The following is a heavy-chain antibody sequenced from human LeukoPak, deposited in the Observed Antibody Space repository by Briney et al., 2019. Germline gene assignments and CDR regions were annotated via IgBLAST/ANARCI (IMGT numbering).Heavy chain of an antibody. J-gene: IGHJ4*02. CDR1: GYSISSGYY. Sequence: SETLSLTCAVSGYSISSGYYGGWIRQPPGNGLQWIGGIYHSGTTYYNPSLKSRATISVDTSKNQFSLKLSSVTAADTAVYYCVKYSGWYVDYWGQGTLVTVSS. V-gene: IGHV4-38-2*01. CDR2: IYHSGTT. CDR3: VKYSGWYVDY. D-gene: IGHD6-19*01.